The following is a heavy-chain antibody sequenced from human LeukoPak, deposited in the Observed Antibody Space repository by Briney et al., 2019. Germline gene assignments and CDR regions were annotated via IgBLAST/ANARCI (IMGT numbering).Heavy chain of an antibody. D-gene: IGHD5-12*01. CDR3: ARVAIVATIEVDAFDI. V-gene: IGHV1-3*01. CDR1: GYTFSSYA. CDR2: INAGNGNT. J-gene: IGHJ3*02. Sequence: GASVKVSCKASGYTFSSYAMHWVRQAPGQRLEWMGWINAGNGNTKYSQKFQGRVTITRDTSASTAYMELSSLRSEDTAVYYCARVAIVATIEVDAFDIWGQGTMVTVSS.